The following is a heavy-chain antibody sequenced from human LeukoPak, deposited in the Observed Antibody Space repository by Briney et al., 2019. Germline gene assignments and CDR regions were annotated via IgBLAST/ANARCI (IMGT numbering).Heavy chain of an antibody. D-gene: IGHD2-21*01. Sequence: PGGSLRLSCAASGFTFDDSAMHWVRQAPGKGLDWVCLISGDGGDTFYADSVKGRFTISRDNSKNTLYLQMNSLRAEDTAVYYCARTGDGYFDYWGQGTLVTVSS. CDR2: ISGDGGDT. CDR1: GFTFDDSA. CDR3: ARTGDGYFDY. V-gene: IGHV3-43*02. J-gene: IGHJ4*02.